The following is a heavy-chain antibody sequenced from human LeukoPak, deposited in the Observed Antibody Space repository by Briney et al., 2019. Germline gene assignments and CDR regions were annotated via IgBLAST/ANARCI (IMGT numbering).Heavy chain of an antibody. CDR1: GFTFSSYA. D-gene: IGHD3-22*01. CDR3: AKDLGSGYYKFHQYNWFDP. V-gene: IGHV3-23*01. Sequence: PGGSLRLSCAASGFTFSSYAMSWVRQAPGKGLEWVSAISGSGGSTYYADSVKGRFTISRDNSKNTLYLQMNSLRAEDTAVYYCAKDLGSGYYKFHQYNWFDPWGQGVMVTVSS. J-gene: IGHJ5*02. CDR2: ISGSGGST.